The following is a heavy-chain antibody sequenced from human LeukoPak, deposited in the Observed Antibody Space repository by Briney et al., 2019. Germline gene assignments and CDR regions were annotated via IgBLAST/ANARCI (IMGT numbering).Heavy chain of an antibody. D-gene: IGHD3-16*01. Sequence: ASETLSLTCTVSGGSISSYYWSWIRQPAGKGLEWIGRIYTSGSTNYNPSLKSRVTMSVDTSKNQFSLKLSSETAADTAVYYCAREVPVLWGSPIYYFDYWGQGTLVTVSS. CDR3: AREVPVLWGSPIYYFDY. CDR1: GGSISSYY. V-gene: IGHV4-4*07. CDR2: IYTSGST. J-gene: IGHJ4*02.